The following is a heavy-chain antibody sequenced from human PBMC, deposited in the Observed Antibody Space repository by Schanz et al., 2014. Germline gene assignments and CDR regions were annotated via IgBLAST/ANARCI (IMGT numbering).Heavy chain of an antibody. CDR2: IWNNGVTK. V-gene: IGHV3-33*01. D-gene: IGHD3-10*01. J-gene: IGHJ4*02. Sequence: QAQLMESGGGVVQPGTSLILSCSVSGFSLNTYGIHWFRQPAGKGLEWVAVIWNNGVTKYYADFVKGRFTMSRDNSKNTLYLQMISLRAEDTAVYYCARANYRRKINFDYWGRGTLVTVSS. CDR3: ARANYRRKINFDY. CDR1: GFSLNTYG.